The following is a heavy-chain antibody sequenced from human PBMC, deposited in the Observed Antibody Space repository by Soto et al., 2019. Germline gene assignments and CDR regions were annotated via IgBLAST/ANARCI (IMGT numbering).Heavy chain of an antibody. V-gene: IGHV3-30*18. CDR1: GFTFSSYG. CDR2: ISYDGSNK. J-gene: IGHJ3*02. D-gene: IGHD6-19*01. Sequence: QVQLVESGGGVVQPGRSLRLSCAASGFTFSSYGMHWVRQAPGKGLEWVAVISYDGSNKYYADSVKGRFTISRDNSKNTLYLQMNRLRAEDTAVYYCAKDGQWLEPPYDAFDIWGQGTMVTVSS. CDR3: AKDGQWLEPPYDAFDI.